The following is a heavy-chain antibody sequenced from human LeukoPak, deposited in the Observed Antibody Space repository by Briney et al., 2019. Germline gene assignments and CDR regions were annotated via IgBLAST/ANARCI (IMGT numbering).Heavy chain of an antibody. V-gene: IGHV3-21*05. CDR3: ARTTGGHIVVVTGFDY. CDR1: GFTFSSYS. Sequence: GGSLRLSCAASGFTFSSYSMNWVRQAPGKGLEWVSYISSSSSYIYYADSVKGRFTISRDNAKNSLYLQMNSLRAEDTAVYYCARTTGGHIVVVTGFDYWGQGTLVTVSS. J-gene: IGHJ4*02. D-gene: IGHD2-21*02. CDR2: ISSSSSYI.